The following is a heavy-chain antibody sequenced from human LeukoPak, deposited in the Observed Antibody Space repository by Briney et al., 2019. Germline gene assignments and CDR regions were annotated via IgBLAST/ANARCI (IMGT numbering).Heavy chain of an antibody. CDR3: ARVIVDSSGYYRFSYFDY. J-gene: IGHJ4*02. D-gene: IGHD3-22*01. V-gene: IGHV3-7*01. CDR2: IKEDGSEK. CDR1: GFTFSTYW. Sequence: PGGSLRLSCAASGFTFSTYWMNWVRQAPGKGLEWVAKIKEDGSEKFYVDSMKGRFTISRDNAKNTLYLQMKSLRAEDTAVYYCARVIVDSSGYYRFSYFDYWGQGTLVTVSS.